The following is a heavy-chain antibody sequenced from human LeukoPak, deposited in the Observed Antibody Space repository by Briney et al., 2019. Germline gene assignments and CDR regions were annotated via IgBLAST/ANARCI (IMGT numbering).Heavy chain of an antibody. Sequence: GGSLRLSCAASGFTFSTYSMHWVRQAPGKGLEWVSSIRSGSTYINYADSMKGRFTISRDDAKKSLYLQMNSLRAEDTAVYYCARDGIFDYWGQGTLVTVSS. CDR1: GFTFSTYS. J-gene: IGHJ4*02. CDR2: IRSGSTYI. CDR3: ARDGIFDY. V-gene: IGHV3-21*01.